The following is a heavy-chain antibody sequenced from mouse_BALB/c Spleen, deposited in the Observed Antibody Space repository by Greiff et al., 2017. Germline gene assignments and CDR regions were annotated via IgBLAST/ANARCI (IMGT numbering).Heavy chain of an antibody. D-gene: IGHD1-2*01. CDR2: ISTYYGDA. J-gene: IGHJ4*01. V-gene: IGHV1S137*01. CDR1: GYTFTDYA. CDR3: ARRGTTATRAMDY. Sequence: QVQLKQSGAELVRPGVSVKISCKGSGYTFTDYAMHWVKQSHAKSLEWIGVISTYYGDASYNQKFKGKATMTVDKSSSTAYMELARLTSEDSAIYYCARRGTTATRAMDYWGQGTSVTVSS.